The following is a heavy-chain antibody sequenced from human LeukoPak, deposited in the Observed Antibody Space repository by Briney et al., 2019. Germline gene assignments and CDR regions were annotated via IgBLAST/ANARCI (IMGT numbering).Heavy chain of an antibody. CDR3: ARHGGRLSSSGERYMDV. CDR2: IYYSGST. CDR1: GGSIISTTYA. Sequence: PSETLSLTCSVSGGSIISTTYAWGWSRQPPGKGLEWIGSIYYSGSTYYNPSLKSRVTISVDASKNQFSLKLNSVTAADKAVYYCARHGGRLSSSGERYMDVWGRGTTVTVSS. V-gene: IGHV4-39*01. J-gene: IGHJ6*03. D-gene: IGHD2-15*01.